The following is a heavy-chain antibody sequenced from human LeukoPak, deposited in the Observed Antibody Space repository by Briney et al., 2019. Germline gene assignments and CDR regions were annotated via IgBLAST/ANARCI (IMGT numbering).Heavy chain of an antibody. J-gene: IGHJ4*02. D-gene: IGHD3-22*01. V-gene: IGHV1-2*02. CDR1: GYTFTGYY. CDR3: ARADSSGLYYFDY. CDR2: INPNSGAT. Sequence: ASVKVSCKASGYTFTGYYMHWVRQAPGQGLEGMGWINPNSGATNYAQKFQGRVTMTRDTSISTAYMELSRLRSDDTAVYYCARADSSGLYYFDYWGRGTLVTVSS.